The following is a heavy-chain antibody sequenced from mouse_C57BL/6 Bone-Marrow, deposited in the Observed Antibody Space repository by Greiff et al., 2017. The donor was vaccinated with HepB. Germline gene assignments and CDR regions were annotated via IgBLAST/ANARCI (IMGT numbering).Heavy chain of an antibody. CDR2: IYPGDGDT. D-gene: IGHD1-1*01. J-gene: IGHJ4*01. CDR3: ARPTTNYAMDY. Sequence: VKLQESGPELVKPGASVKISCKASGYAFSSSWMNWVKQRPGKGLEWIGRIYPGDGDTNYNGKFKGKATLTADKSSSTAYMQLSSLTSEDSAVYFCARPTTNYAMDYWGQGTSVTVSS. V-gene: IGHV1-82*01. CDR1: GYAFSSSW.